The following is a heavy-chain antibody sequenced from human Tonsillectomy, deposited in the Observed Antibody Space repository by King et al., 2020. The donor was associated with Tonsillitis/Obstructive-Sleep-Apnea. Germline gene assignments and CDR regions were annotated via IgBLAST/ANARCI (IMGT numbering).Heavy chain of an antibody. CDR3: ARDPTGDY. Sequence: DVQLVESGGGLVQPGGSLRLSCAASGFTFSNFCMTWVRQAPGKGLWWVANMKHDGSGEHYGDSVKGRFTISRDNAKNSMYLQMNSLRPEDTAVYYCARDPTGDYWGQGTLVTVPS. CDR1: GFTFSNFC. D-gene: IGHD7-27*01. V-gene: IGHV3-7*04. CDR2: MKHDGSGE. J-gene: IGHJ4*02.